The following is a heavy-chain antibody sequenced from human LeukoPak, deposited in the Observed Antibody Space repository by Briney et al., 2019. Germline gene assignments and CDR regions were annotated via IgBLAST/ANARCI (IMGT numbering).Heavy chain of an antibody. CDR2: IRYDGSNK. CDR1: GFTFSSYG. CDR3: AKDRSWASGYNHPGY. Sequence: GGPLRLSCAASGFTFSSYGMHWVRQAPGKGLEWVAFIRYDGSNKYYADSVKGRFTISRDNSKNTLYLQMNSLRAEDTAVYYCAKDRSWASGYNHPGYWGQGTLVTVSS. D-gene: IGHD5-12*01. J-gene: IGHJ4*02. V-gene: IGHV3-30*02.